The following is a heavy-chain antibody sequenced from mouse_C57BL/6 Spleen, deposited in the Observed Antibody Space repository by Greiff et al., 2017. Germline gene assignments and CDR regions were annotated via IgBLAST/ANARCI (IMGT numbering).Heavy chain of an antibody. V-gene: IGHV3-6*01. CDR3: AREGGFAY. Sequence: DVQLVESGPGLVKPSQSLSLTCSVTGYSITSGYYWNWIRQFPGNKLEWMGYIRYYGSNNYNPSLQKRISITRETSKNQFFLTLNSVTTEDTATYYCAREGGFAYWGQGTLVTVSA. CDR1: GYSITSGYY. CDR2: IRYYGSN. J-gene: IGHJ3*01.